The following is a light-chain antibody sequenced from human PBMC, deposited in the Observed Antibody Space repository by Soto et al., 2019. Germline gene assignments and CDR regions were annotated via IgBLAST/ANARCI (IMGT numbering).Light chain of an antibody. CDR3: QQYGSSPRT. Sequence: EIVMTQSPATLSVSPGERATLSCRASQSVSSNLAWYQQKPGQAPRLLIYSASTRATGIPARFSGSGSRTEFTLTISSLEPEDSAVYYCQQYGSSPRTFGQGTKVEV. CDR1: QSVSSN. CDR2: SAS. V-gene: IGKV3-15*01. J-gene: IGKJ1*01.